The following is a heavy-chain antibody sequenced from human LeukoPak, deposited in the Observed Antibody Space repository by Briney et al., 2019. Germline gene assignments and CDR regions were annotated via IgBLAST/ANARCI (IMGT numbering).Heavy chain of an antibody. Sequence: ASVKVSCKASGYTFTGYYIHWVRQAPGQGLEWMGWINPNSGDTNSAQRFQGRVTMTRDTSLTTAYMELSRLTSDDTAVYYCARVPGYSSDKRTLNWFDPWGQGTLVTVSS. D-gene: IGHD6-19*01. CDR2: INPNSGDT. J-gene: IGHJ5*02. V-gene: IGHV1-2*02. CDR1: GYTFTGYY. CDR3: ARVPGYSSDKRTLNWFDP.